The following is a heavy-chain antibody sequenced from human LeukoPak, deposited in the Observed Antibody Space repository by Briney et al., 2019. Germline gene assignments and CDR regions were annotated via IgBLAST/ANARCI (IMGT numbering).Heavy chain of an antibody. J-gene: IGHJ4*02. Sequence: GGSLRLSCAASGFTFSSYNMNWVRQAPGKGLEWVSYISSGGSPIFYADSVKGRFTISRDNAKNSLYLQMNSLRDEDTAVYYCARGGTYCPDYWGQGTLVTVSS. D-gene: IGHD1-26*01. CDR3: ARGGTYCPDY. CDR2: ISSGGSPI. V-gene: IGHV3-48*02. CDR1: GFTFSSYN.